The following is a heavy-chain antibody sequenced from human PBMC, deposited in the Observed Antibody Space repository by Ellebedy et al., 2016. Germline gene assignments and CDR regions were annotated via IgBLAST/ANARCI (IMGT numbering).Heavy chain of an antibody. CDR3: ARGNEIPGPEPLDN. CDR1: GFIVSSNY. V-gene: IGHV3-66*01. Sequence: GGSLRLSCAASGFIVSSNYMSWVRQAPGKGLEWVSVLYSGGTIFYADSVKGRFTISRDNSKNTLYLQMNNLRAEDTALYYCARGNEIPGPEPLDNWGQGTLVTVSS. CDR2: LYSGGTI. D-gene: IGHD1-14*01. J-gene: IGHJ4*02.